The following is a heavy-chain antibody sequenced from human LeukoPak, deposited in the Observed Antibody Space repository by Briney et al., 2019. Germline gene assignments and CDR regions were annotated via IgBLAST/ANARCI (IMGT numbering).Heavy chain of an antibody. Sequence: GGSLRLSCAASGFTFISYEMNWVGQAPGKGLEWVSYISSSGSTIYYADSVKGRFTISRDNAKNSLYLQMNSLRAEDTAVYYCARVDYYGSGSPSGMDVWGKGTTVTVSS. J-gene: IGHJ6*04. CDR3: ARVDYYGSGSPSGMDV. V-gene: IGHV3-48*03. D-gene: IGHD3-10*01. CDR1: GFTFISYE. CDR2: ISSSGSTI.